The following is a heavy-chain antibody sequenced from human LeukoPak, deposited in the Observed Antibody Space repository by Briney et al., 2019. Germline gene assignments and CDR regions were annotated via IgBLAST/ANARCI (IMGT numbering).Heavy chain of an antibody. CDR2: IKSKTDGGTT. D-gene: IGHD5-18*01. Sequence: PGGSLRLSCAASGFTFSNAWMSWVRQAPGKGLEWVGRIKSKTDGGTTDYAAPVKGRFTISRDDSKNTLYLQMNSLKTEDTAVYYCTTDRGYSYALYYFDYWGQGTLVTVSS. CDR1: GFTFSNAW. V-gene: IGHV3-15*01. J-gene: IGHJ4*02. CDR3: TTDRGYSYALYYFDY.